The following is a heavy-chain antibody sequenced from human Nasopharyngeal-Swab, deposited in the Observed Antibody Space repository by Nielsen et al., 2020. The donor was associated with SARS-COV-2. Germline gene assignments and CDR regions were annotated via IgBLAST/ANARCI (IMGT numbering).Heavy chain of an antibody. D-gene: IGHD4-17*01. J-gene: IGHJ4*02. V-gene: IGHV5-51*01. CDR1: GYSFTSYW. CDR2: IYPGDSDT. CDR3: ASRGSYGDYAFDY. Sequence: GESLQISCKGSGYSFTSYWIGWVRQMPGKGLEWMGIIYPGDSDTRYSPSFQGQVTISADKSISTAYLQRSSLKASDTAMYYCASRGSYGDYAFDYWGQGTLVTVSS.